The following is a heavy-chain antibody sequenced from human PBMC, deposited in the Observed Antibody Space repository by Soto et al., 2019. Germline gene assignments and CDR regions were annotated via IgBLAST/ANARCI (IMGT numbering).Heavy chain of an antibody. Sequence: SETLSLTCAVYGVSFSGYYWIWIRQPPGKGLEWIGEINHSGSTNYNPSLKSRVTISVDTSKNQFSLKLSSVTAADTAVYYCARVYGSGLKWFDPWGQGTLVTVS. J-gene: IGHJ5*02. CDR2: INHSGST. D-gene: IGHD3-10*01. CDR3: ARVYGSGLKWFDP. V-gene: IGHV4-34*01. CDR1: GVSFSGYY.